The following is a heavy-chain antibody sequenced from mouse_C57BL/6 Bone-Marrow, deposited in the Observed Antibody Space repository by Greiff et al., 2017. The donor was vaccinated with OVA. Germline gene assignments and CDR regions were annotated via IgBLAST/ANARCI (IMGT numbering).Heavy chain of an antibody. Sequence: EVKLMESGPGLVKPSQSLSLTCSVTGYSITSGYYWNWIRQFPGNKLEWMGYISYDGSNNYNPSLKNRISITRDTSKNQFFLKLNSVTTEDTATYYCARGRLPYFDYWGQGTTLTVSS. J-gene: IGHJ2*01. V-gene: IGHV3-6*01. CDR2: ISYDGSN. D-gene: IGHD2-4*01. CDR1: GYSITSGYY. CDR3: ARGRLPYFDY.